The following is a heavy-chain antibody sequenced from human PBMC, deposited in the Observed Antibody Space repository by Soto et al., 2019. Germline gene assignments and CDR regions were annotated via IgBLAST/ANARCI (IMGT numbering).Heavy chain of an antibody. CDR2: IYYSGST. J-gene: IGHJ4*02. CDR1: GGSISSYY. V-gene: IGHV4-59*08. CDR3: ARLGDIIYYFDY. Sequence: PSETLSLTCTVSGGSISSYYWSWIRQPPGKGLEWIGYIYYSGSTNYNPSLKSRVTISVDTSKNQFSLKLSSVTAADTAVYYCARLGDIIYYFDYWGQGTLVTVSS. D-gene: IGHD3-9*01.